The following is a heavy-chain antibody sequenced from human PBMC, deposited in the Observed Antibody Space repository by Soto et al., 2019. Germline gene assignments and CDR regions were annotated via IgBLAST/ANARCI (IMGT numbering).Heavy chain of an antibody. Sequence: SETLSLTCTVSGGSISSGDYYWSWIRQPPGKGLEWIGYIYYSGSTYYNPSLKSRVTISVDTSKNQFSLKLSSVTAADTAVYYCARDRLQDSSGYYYYYYYYGMDVWGQGTTVTVSS. CDR2: IYYSGST. CDR3: ARDRLQDSSGYYYYYYYYGMDV. V-gene: IGHV4-30-4*01. D-gene: IGHD3-22*01. J-gene: IGHJ6*02. CDR1: GGSISSGDYY.